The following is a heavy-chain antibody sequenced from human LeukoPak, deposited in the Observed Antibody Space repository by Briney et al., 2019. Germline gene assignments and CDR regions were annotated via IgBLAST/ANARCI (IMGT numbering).Heavy chain of an antibody. Sequence: ASVKVSCKASGYTFTGYYMHWVRQAPGQGLEWMGWINPNSGGINYAQKFQGRVTLTRDTSINTAYMELSSLRSDDTAVYYCARVGELAAVIEDYWGQGALVTVSS. CDR3: ARVGELAAVIEDY. D-gene: IGHD6-13*01. CDR1: GYTFTGYY. J-gene: IGHJ4*02. CDR2: INPNSGGI. V-gene: IGHV1-2*02.